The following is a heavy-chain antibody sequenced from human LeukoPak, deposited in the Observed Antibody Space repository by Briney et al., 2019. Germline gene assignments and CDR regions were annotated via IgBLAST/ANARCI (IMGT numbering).Heavy chain of an antibody. CDR2: ISGSGGST. D-gene: IGHD4-17*01. CDR3: AKELVYGDYPN. V-gene: IGHV3-23*01. CDR1: GFTFSSYA. J-gene: IGHJ4*02. Sequence: GGSLRLSCAASGFTFSSYAISWVRQASGKGLEWVSAISGSGGSTYYADSVKGRFTISRDNSKNTLYLQMNSLRAEDTAVYYCAKELVYGDYPNWGQGTLVTVSS.